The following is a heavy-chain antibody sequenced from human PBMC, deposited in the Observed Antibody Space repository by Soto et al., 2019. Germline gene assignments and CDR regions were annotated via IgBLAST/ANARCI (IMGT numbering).Heavy chain of an antibody. CDR1: GYTFTSYG. D-gene: IGHD3-10*01. CDR3: AIVITMVRGVPINYGMDV. V-gene: IGHV1-18*01. J-gene: IGHJ6*02. CDR2: ISAYNGNT. Sequence: QVQLVQSGAEVNKPGASVKVSCKASGYTFTSYGISCVRQAPGQGLEWMGWISAYNGNTNYAQKLQGRVTMTTDTSTSTAYMELRSLRSDDTAVYYCAIVITMVRGVPINYGMDVWGQGTTVTVSS.